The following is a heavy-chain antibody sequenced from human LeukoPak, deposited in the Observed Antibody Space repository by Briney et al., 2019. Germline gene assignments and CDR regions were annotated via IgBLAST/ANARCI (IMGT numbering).Heavy chain of an antibody. Sequence: ASVKVSCKASGYTFTSYAMHWVRQAPGQRLEWMGWINTGNGNTKYSQKFQGRVTITRDTSASIVYMDLSSLRSEDTAVYYCARDLSGWHVLDYWGQGTLVTVSS. V-gene: IGHV1-3*04. CDR3: ARDLSGWHVLDY. CDR1: GYTFTSYA. D-gene: IGHD6-19*01. J-gene: IGHJ4*02. CDR2: INTGNGNT.